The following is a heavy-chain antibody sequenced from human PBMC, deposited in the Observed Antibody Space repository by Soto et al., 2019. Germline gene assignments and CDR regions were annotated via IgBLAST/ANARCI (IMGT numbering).Heavy chain of an antibody. CDR2: IYYSGST. CDR3: ASAQTDARFDY. J-gene: IGHJ4*02. V-gene: IGHV4-31*03. Sequence: SETLSLTCTVSGGSINSDGYYWSWVRQHPGRALEWIGYIYYSGSTYYNPSLKSRVTISVDMSKNQFSLRLSSVTAADTAVYYCASAQTDARFDYWGQGTLVTVSS. CDR1: GGSINSDGYY.